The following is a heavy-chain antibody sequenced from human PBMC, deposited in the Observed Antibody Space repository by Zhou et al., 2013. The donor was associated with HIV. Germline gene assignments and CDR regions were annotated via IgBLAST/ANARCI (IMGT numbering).Heavy chain of an antibody. V-gene: IGHV4-59*11. J-gene: IGHJ4*02. D-gene: IGHD3-22*01. Sequence: QVQLQESGPGLVKPSETLSLTCTVSGGSISSHYWSWIRQPPGKGLEWVGYIYYSGSTNYNPSLKSRVTISVDTSKNQFSLKLSSVTAADTAVYYCARAARLDYYDSRGYFDYVGQGTLVTVSS. CDR2: IYYSGST. CDR1: GGSISSHY. CDR3: ARAARLDYYDSRGYFDY.